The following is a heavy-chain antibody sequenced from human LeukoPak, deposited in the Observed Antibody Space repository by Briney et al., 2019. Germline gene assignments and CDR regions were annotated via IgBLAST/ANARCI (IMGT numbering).Heavy chain of an antibody. J-gene: IGHJ3*01. CDR3: AKGGGGSF. CDR2: ISYDGSNK. Sequence: PGGSLRLSCAASGFTFSSYGMHWVRQAPGKGLEWVAVISYDGSNKYYADSVKGRFTISRDNSKNTLYLQMNSLRAEDTAVYYCAKGGGGSFWGQGTMVTVSS. CDR1: GFTFSSYG. D-gene: IGHD3-10*01. V-gene: IGHV3-30*18.